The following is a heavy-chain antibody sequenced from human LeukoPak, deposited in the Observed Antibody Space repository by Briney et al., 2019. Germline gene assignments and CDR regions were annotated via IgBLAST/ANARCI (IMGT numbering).Heavy chain of an antibody. D-gene: IGHD3-10*01. Sequence: GGSLRLSCAASGFTFSSYAMSWVRQAPGKGLEWVSAISGSGGSTYYADSVKGRFTISRDNSKSTLYIQMNSLRAEDTAVYYCARAKPKNMVRGLIMRRESQYYFDYWGQGTLVTVSS. V-gene: IGHV3-23*01. J-gene: IGHJ4*02. CDR3: ARAKPKNMVRGLIMRRESQYYFDY. CDR1: GFTFSSYA. CDR2: ISGSGGST.